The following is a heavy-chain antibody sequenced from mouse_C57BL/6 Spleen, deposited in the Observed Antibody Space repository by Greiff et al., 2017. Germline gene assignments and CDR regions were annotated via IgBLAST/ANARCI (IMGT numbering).Heavy chain of an antibody. J-gene: IGHJ2*01. CDR3: ARGRAEGYFDY. CDR1: GYTFTDYY. V-gene: IGHV1-19*01. D-gene: IGHD3-3*01. CDR2: IYPCNGGT. Sequence: VQLQQSGPVLVKPGASVKMSCKASGYTFTDYYMTWVKQSPGQSLEWIGVIYPCNGGTSYNQKFKGKATMTVDKSSSTAYMKLTSLTSEDSAVYYCARGRAEGYFDYWGQGTTLTVSS.